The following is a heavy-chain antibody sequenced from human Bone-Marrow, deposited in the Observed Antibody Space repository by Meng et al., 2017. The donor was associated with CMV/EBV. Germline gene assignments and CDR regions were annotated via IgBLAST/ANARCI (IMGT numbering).Heavy chain of an antibody. CDR3: ARPYSPTRGAFDI. CDR1: GFTFSSYS. Sequence: GGSLRLSCAASGFTFSSYSMNWVRQAPGKGLEWVSSISSSSGYMYYADSVKGRFTISRDNSKNTLYLQMNSLRAEDTAVYYCARPYSPTRGAFDIWGQATMVTVSS. D-gene: IGHD2-21*01. J-gene: IGHJ3*02. CDR2: ISSSSGYM. V-gene: IGHV3-21*01.